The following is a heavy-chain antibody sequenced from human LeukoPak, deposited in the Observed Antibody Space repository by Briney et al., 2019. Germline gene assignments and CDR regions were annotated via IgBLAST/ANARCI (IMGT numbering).Heavy chain of an antibody. CDR2: ISYDGSNK. D-gene: IGHD5-18*01. Sequence: GGSLRLSCAASGFTFSSYGMHWVRQAPGKGLEWVAAISYDGSNKEYVDSVKGRFTISRGNSKNTLYLQMNSLRAEDTAVYNCAKDRGYSHGFDYWGQGTLVTVSS. J-gene: IGHJ4*02. CDR3: AKDRGYSHGFDY. V-gene: IGHV3-30*18. CDR1: GFTFSSYG.